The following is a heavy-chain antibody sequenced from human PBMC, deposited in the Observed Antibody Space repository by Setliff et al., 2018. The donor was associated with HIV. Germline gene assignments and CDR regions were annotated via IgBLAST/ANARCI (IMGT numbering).Heavy chain of an antibody. J-gene: IGHJ6*03. CDR1: GFTFSGSV. D-gene: IGHD3-22*01. CDR2: IVVGSGKT. CDR3: AADRGDYFELDYPYYHYMDV. Sequence: ASVKVSCKASGFTFSGSVVQWVRQARGQRLEWIRRIVVGSGKTDYAQKFQNRVTITRDMSTSTAYMELSSLRSEDTAVYYCAADRGDYFELDYPYYHYMDVWGKGTTVTVSS. V-gene: IGHV1-58*01.